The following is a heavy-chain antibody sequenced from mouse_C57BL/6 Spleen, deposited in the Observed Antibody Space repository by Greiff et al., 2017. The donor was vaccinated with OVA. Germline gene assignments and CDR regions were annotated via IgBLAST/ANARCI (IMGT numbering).Heavy chain of an antibody. V-gene: IGHV14-3*01. D-gene: IGHD2-1*01. Sequence: VQLQQSVAELVRPGASVKLSCTASGFNIKNTYMHWVKQRPEQGLEWIGRIDPANGNTNYAPKFQGKATITADTSSNTAYLQLSSLTSEDTAIYYCARPLIYYGNHWYFDVWGTGTTVTVSS. CDR1: GFNIKNTY. J-gene: IGHJ1*03. CDR3: ARPLIYYGNHWYFDV. CDR2: IDPANGNT.